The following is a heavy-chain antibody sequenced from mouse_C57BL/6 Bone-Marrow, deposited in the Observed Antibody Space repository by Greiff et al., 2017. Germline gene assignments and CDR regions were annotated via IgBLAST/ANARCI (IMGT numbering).Heavy chain of an antibody. J-gene: IGHJ3*01. V-gene: IGHV1-39*01. CDR3: ARRARRYSSWFAF. Sequence: VHVKQSGPELVKPGASVKISCKASGYSFTDYYMNWVKQSNGKSLEWIGVINPNYGTTSYNQKFKGKATLTVDQSSSTAYMQLSSLTSEDSAVYYCARRARRYSSWFAFWGQGTLVTVSA. CDR2: INPNYGTT. D-gene: IGHD2-5*01. CDR1: GYSFTDYY.